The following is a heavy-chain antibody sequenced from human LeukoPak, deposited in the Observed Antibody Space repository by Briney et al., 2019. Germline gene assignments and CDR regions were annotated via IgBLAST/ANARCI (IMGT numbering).Heavy chain of an antibody. CDR2: INHSGST. Sequence: SETLSLTCAVYGGSFSGYYWSWIRQPPGKGLEWIGEINHSGSTNYDPSLKSRVTISVDTSKNQFSLKLSSVTAADTAVYYCARVPRSYYMDVWGKGTTVTVSS. J-gene: IGHJ6*03. CDR3: ARVPRSYYMDV. CDR1: GGSFSGYY. V-gene: IGHV4-34*01.